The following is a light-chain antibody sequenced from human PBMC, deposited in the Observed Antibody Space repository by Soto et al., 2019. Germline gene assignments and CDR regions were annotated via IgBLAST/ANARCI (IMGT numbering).Light chain of an antibody. Sequence: QSALTQPPSASGSPGQSVTISCTGTSSDVGGYNYVSWYQQHPGKAPKLILYEDSKRPSGVPDRFSGSKSGNTASLTVSGLQAHDEADYYCSSYAGSNNVVFGGGTKLTVL. CDR3: SSYAGSNNVV. CDR1: SSDVGGYNY. V-gene: IGLV2-8*01. J-gene: IGLJ2*01. CDR2: EDS.